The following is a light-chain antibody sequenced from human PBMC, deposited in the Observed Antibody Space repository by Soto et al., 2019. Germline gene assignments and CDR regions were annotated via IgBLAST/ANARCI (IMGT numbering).Light chain of an antibody. J-gene: IGKJ5*01. CDR2: AAS. CDR1: QSISSY. V-gene: IGKV1-39*01. CDR3: QQSYNTPSIT. Sequence: DIQMTQSPSSVSASLGDRVTITCRASQSISSYLNWYQQKPGKAPKLLIYAASSLQSGVPSRFSGSGSGTDFTLTISSLQPEDFATYYCQQSYNTPSITFGQGTRLEIK.